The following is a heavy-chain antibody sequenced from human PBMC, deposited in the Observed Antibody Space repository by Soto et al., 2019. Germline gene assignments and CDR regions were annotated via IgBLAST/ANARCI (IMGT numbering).Heavy chain of an antibody. CDR1: GYSFTIYW. D-gene: IGHD2-2*01. J-gene: IGHJ4*02. V-gene: IGHV5-51*01. CDR2: IYPGDSYT. CDR3: ARHIEDYQFDY. Sequence: ESLKISCKGSGYSFTIYWIGWVRQMPGKGLEWMGIIYPGDSYTRXXPSFQGQXXISADKSISTXYLQWXSLKASDTAMYYCARHIEDYQFDYWAQGTLVTVSS.